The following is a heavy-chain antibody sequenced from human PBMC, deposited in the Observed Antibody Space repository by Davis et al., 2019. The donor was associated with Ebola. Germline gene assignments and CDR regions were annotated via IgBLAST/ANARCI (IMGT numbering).Heavy chain of an antibody. D-gene: IGHD3-22*01. CDR2: ISYDGSNK. J-gene: IGHJ6*03. CDR3: AKGAGYYYDSSGPPGDYYYMDV. Sequence: PGGSLRLSCAASGFTFSSYAMHWVRQAPGKGLEWVAVISYDGSNKYYADSVKGRFTISRDNSKNTLYLQMNSLRAEETAVYYCAKGAGYYYDSSGPPGDYYYMDVWGKGTTVTVSS. V-gene: IGHV3-30*04. CDR1: GFTFSSYA.